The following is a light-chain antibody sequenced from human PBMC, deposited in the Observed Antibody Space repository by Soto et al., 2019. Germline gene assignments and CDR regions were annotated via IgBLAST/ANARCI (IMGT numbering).Light chain of an antibody. CDR1: QSVDND. J-gene: IGKJ2*01. V-gene: IGKV3D-15*01. CDR3: QQYYSPPYT. CDR2: DAS. Sequence: EIVMTQSPATLSVSPGDRATLSCRASQSVDNDLAWYQQKPGQPPRLLIYDASTRATGIPARFSGSQSGTEFTLTISSLQAEDVAVYYCQQYYSPPYTFGQGTKLEIK.